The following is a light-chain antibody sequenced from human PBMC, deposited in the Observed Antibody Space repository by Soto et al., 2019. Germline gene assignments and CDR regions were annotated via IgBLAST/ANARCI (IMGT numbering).Light chain of an antibody. CDR3: HQYNNLWT. J-gene: IGKJ1*01. V-gene: IGKV3-15*01. Sequence: EIVMTQSPATLSVSPGERATLSCRASQSVSSNLAWYQQKPDQAPRLLIYGASTRATGIPARFSGSGSGTEFTLTISSPQSEDFAVYYCHQYNNLWTFGQGTKVEIK. CDR1: QSVSSN. CDR2: GAS.